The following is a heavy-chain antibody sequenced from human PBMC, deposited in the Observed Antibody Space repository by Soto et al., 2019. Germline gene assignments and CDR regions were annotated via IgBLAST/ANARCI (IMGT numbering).Heavy chain of an antibody. V-gene: IGHV4-39*01. Sequence: QLQLQESGPGLVKPSETLSLTCSVSGDSINSDKYYWGWIRQPPGKGLEWIGSIYFRGNTYYNPSLQTRVTISLDKSKSQFPLKLNSVTAADSPVYFCARLEGLATISYYFDFWGQGALVTVSS. CDR3: ARLEGLATISYYFDF. D-gene: IGHD3-9*01. CDR1: GDSINSDKYY. CDR2: IYFRGNT. J-gene: IGHJ4*02.